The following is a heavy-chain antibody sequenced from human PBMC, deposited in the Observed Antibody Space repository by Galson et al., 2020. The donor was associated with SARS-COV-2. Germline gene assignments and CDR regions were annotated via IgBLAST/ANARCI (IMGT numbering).Heavy chain of an antibody. J-gene: IGHJ4*02. CDR2: IRTKHNNYAT. CDR1: GFTFSDSA. Sequence: GGSLRLSCAASGFTFSDSAVHWVRQASGKGLEWLGRIRTKHNNYATAYAASVKGRFTISRDDSRNTAYLQMNSLQMDDTAVYYCTRRKDDYSNFDYWGQGTLVTVSS. V-gene: IGHV3-73*01. CDR3: TRRKDDYSNFDY. D-gene: IGHD4-4*01.